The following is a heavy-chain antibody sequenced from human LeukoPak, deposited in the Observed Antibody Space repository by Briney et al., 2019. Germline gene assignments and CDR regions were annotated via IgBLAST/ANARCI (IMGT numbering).Heavy chain of an antibody. CDR3: ARYYGLYYYYGMDV. Sequence: SVKVSCKASGGTFSSYAISWVRQAPGQGLEWMGGIFPIFGTANYAQKFQGRVTITADESTSTAYMELSSLRSEDTAVYYCARYYGLYYYYGMDVWGQGTTVTVSS. V-gene: IGHV1-69*13. CDR1: GGTFSSYA. J-gene: IGHJ6*02. CDR2: IFPIFGTA. D-gene: IGHD3-10*01.